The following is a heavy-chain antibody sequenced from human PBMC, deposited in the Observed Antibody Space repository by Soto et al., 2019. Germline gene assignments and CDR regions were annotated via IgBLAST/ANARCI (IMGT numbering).Heavy chain of an antibody. CDR3: ARDRYSGYDIFDY. V-gene: IGHV3-7*01. CDR1: GFTFSSDW. CDR2: IKQDGSEK. Sequence: PGGSLRLSCAASGFTFSSDWMSWVRQAPGKGLEWVANIKQDGSEKYYVDSVKGRFTISRDNAKNSLYLQMNSLRAEDTAVYYCARDRYSGYDIFDYWGQGTLVTVSS. D-gene: IGHD5-12*01. J-gene: IGHJ4*02.